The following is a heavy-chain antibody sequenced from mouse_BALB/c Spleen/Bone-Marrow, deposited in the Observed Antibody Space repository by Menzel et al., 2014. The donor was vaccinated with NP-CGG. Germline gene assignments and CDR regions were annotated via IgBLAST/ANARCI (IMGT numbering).Heavy chain of an antibody. CDR2: IYPGDGDT. J-gene: IGHJ2*01. V-gene: IGHV1-80*01. CDR3: ARQYGNYFDY. CDR1: GYAFSSYW. D-gene: IGHD2-10*02. Sequence: LQESGAELVRPGSSVKISCKASGYAFSSYWMNWVKQRPGQGLEWIGQIYPGDGDTNYNGKFKGKATLTADKSSSTAYMQLSSLTSEDSAVYFRARQYGNYFDYWGQGTTLTVSS.